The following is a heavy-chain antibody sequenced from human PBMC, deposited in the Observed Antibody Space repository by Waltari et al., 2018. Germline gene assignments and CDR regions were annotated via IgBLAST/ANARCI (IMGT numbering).Heavy chain of an antibody. CDR1: GGSISSGGYY. D-gene: IGHD2-15*01. CDR2: IYYSGRT. Sequence: QVQLQESGPGLVKPSQTLSLTCTVSGGSISSGGYYWRWLRQHPGKGLEWIGYIYYSGRTYYNPSLKSRVTISVDTSKNQFSLKLSSVTAADTAVYYCARERGYCSGGSCHFYYYYMDVWGKGTTVTVSS. V-gene: IGHV4-31*03. J-gene: IGHJ6*03. CDR3: ARERGYCSGGSCHFYYYYMDV.